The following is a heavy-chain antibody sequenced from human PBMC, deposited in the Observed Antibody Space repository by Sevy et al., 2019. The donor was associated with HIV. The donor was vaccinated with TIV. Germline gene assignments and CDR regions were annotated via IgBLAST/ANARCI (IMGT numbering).Heavy chain of an antibody. CDR3: ARELAPERTLYYYYYGMDV. CDR1: GFTFSSYA. J-gene: IGHJ6*02. Sequence: AGSLRLSCAASGFTFSSYAMHWVHQAPGKELEWVAVISYDGSNKYYADSVKGRFTISRDNSKNTLYLQMNSLRAEDSAGYYCARELAPERTLYYYYYGMDVWGQGTTVTVSS. V-gene: IGHV3-30*04. D-gene: IGHD1-1*01. CDR2: ISYDGSNK.